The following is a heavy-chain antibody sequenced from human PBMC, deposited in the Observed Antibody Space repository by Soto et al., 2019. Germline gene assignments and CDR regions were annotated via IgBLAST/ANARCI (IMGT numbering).Heavy chain of an antibody. J-gene: IGHJ6*02. D-gene: IGHD6-6*01. Sequence: SVKVACKASGSTFTSYYMDWVRQAPGQGLEWMGIINPSGGSTSYAQKFQGRVTMTRDTSTSTVYMELSSLRSEDTAVYYCARGGIWSSSSIVYYYYGMDVWGQGTTVTVSS. CDR2: INPSGGST. CDR3: ARGGIWSSSSIVYYYYGMDV. V-gene: IGHV1-46*01. CDR1: GSTFTSYY.